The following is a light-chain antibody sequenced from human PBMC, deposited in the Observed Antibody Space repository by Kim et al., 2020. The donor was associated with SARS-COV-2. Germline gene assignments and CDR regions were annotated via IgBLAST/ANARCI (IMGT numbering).Light chain of an antibody. CDR1: ISNY. J-gene: IGKJ5*01. CDR2: AAS. CDR3: QQYNSYPIT. V-gene: IGKV1-16*02. Sequence: ISNYLAWFPQKPEKAPKSLIYAASSVQSGVPSKFSGSGYGTDFTLTISSLQPEDFATYYCQQYNSYPITFGQGTRLEIK.